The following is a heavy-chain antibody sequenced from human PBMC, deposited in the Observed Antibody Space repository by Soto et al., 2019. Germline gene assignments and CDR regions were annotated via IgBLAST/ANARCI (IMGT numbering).Heavy chain of an antibody. Sequence: QVQLQESGPGLVKPSGTLSLTCAVSSGSISSSNWWSWVRQPPGKGLEWIGEIYHSGSTNYNPSLKSRVTISVDKSKNQFSLKLSSVTAADTAVYYCARIDAYSSGWYYYYYMDVWGKGTTVTVSS. CDR3: ARIDAYSSGWYYYYYMDV. D-gene: IGHD6-19*01. CDR2: IYHSGST. CDR1: SGSISSSNW. J-gene: IGHJ6*03. V-gene: IGHV4-4*02.